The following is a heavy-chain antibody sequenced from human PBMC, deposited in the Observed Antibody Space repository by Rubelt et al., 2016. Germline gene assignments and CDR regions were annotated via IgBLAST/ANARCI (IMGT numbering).Heavy chain of an antibody. CDR3: ARATRKTTVVTPDFDY. CDR2: IYYSGNT. J-gene: IGHJ4*02. Sequence: QVQLQESGPGLVKPSETLSLTCTVSGDSIRSYSWSWIRQPPGKGLEWIGYIYYSGNTNYNPSLKSRFSILVDTSKNHFFLKVTSVTAADTAMYYCARATRKTTVVTPDFDYWGQGTLVTVSS. D-gene: IGHD4-23*01. V-gene: IGHV4-59*12. CDR1: GDSIRSYS.